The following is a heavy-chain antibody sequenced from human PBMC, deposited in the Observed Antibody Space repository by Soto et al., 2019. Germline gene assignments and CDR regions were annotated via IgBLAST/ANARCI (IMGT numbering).Heavy chain of an antibody. CDR3: ARHGGSYSSSSTAEWPLYYYYGLDV. V-gene: IGHV5-10-1*01. D-gene: IGHD6-6*01. J-gene: IGHJ6*02. Sequence: GESLKISCKGSGYSFAGYWITWVRQKPGKGLEWMGRIDPSDSQTYYSPSFRGHVTISADKSISTAYLQWSSLKASDTAMYYCARHGGSYSSSSTAEWPLYYYYGLDVWGQGTTVTVSS. CDR2: IDPSDSQT. CDR1: GYSFAGYW.